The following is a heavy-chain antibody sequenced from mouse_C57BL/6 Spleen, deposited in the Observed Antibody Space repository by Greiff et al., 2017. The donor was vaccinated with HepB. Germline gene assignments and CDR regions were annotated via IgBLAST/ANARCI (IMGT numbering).Heavy chain of an antibody. V-gene: IGHV1-55*01. Sequence: QVQLQQSGAELVKPGASVKMSCKASGYTFTSYWITWVKQRPGQGLEWIGDIYPGSGSTNYNEKFKSKATLTVDTSSSTAYMQLSSLTSEDSAVYYCARCYYGSSSYAMDYWGQGTSVTVSS. J-gene: IGHJ4*01. CDR3: ARCYYGSSSYAMDY. D-gene: IGHD1-1*01. CDR2: IYPGSGST. CDR1: GYTFTSYW.